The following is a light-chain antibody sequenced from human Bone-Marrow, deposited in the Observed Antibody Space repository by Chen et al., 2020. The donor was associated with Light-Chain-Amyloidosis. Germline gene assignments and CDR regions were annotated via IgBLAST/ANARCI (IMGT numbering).Light chain of an antibody. Sequence: DIQMTQSPSSLSASVGDRVTITCRASQVITNSVAWYQQKPGKAPKLLLYAASRLQSGVPSRFGGSESGTEYTLTISSLQPEDFAAYYCQQYYTTPWTFGQGTKVEIK. CDR1: QVITNS. J-gene: IGKJ1*01. CDR3: QQYYTTPWT. CDR2: AAS. V-gene: IGKV1-NL1*01.